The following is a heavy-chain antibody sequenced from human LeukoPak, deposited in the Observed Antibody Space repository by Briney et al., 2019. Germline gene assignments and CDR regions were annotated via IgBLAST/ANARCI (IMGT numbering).Heavy chain of an antibody. J-gene: IGHJ3*02. CDR1: GYTFTSYY. CDR2: INPSGGST. Sequence: ASVKVSCKASGYTFTSYYMHWVRQAPGQGLEWMGIINPSGGSTSYAQKFQGRVTMTRDMSTSTVYMELSSLRSEDTAVYYCARDLFNRAAFDIWGQGTMVTVSS. V-gene: IGHV1-46*01. CDR3: ARDLFNRAAFDI. D-gene: IGHD3-10*01.